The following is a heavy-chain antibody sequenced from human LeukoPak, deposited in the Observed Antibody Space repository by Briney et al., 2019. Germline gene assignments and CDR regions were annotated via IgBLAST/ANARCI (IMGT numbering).Heavy chain of an antibody. J-gene: IGHJ4*02. CDR1: GFTFSGYA. CDR2: FSGGGDHT. V-gene: IGHV3-23*01. Sequence: PGGSLRLSCAASGFTFSGYAMSWVRQAPGKGLEWVSTFSGGGDHTYYADSVKGRFTISRDKTKNTLHLQMNSLRVEDTAVYYCAKDSGYDFFVDYFDYWGQGTLSPSP. CDR3: AKDSGYDFFVDYFDY. D-gene: IGHD5-12*01.